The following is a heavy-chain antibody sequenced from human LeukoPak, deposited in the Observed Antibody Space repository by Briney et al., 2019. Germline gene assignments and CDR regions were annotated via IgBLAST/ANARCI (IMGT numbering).Heavy chain of an antibody. J-gene: IGHJ6*03. CDR1: GYTFTSYD. CDR2: MNPNSGNT. D-gene: IGHD6-13*01. V-gene: IGHV1-8*01. CDR3: ARGLRSSSWLYCYYYYMDV. Sequence: ASMKVSCKASGYTFTSYDINWVRQATGQGLEWMGWMNPNSGNTGYAQKFQGRVTMTRNTSISTAYMELSSLRSEDTAVYYCARGLRSSSWLYCYYYYMDVWGKGTTVTVSS.